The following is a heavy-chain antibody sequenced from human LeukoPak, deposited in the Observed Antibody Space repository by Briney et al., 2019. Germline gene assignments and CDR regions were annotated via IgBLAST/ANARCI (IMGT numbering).Heavy chain of an antibody. CDR1: GESFSGYY. CDR2: INHSGST. CDR3: ARDLLRDFDY. Sequence: SETLSLTCAVYGESFSGYYWSWIRQPPGKGVKWIGEINHSGSTNYNPSLKSRVTISVDTSKNQFSLKLSSVTAADTAVYYCARDLLRDFDYWGQGTLVTVSS. V-gene: IGHV4-34*01. J-gene: IGHJ4*02. D-gene: IGHD2-15*01.